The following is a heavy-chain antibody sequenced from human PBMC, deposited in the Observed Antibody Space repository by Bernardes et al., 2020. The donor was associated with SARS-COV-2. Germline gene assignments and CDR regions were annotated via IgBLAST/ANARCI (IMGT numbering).Heavy chain of an antibody. D-gene: IGHD2-15*01. CDR3: SIDLSHLLRRGFAL. CDR1: GGSISSSY. Sequence: SETLPLTCTVSGGSISSSYWAWIRQPPGHGLELICYIYYSWSTNYNPSLNSRVTISVDRSQNQFSLNLSSMTPADAAVYYCSIDLSHLLRRGFALWGRGTLVTV. CDR2: IYYSWST. J-gene: IGHJ2*01. V-gene: IGHV4-59*01.